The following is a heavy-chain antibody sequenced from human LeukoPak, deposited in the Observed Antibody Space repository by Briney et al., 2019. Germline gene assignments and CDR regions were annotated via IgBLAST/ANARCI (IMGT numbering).Heavy chain of an antibody. D-gene: IGHD3-3*01. J-gene: IGHJ3*02. V-gene: IGHV1-18*01. CDR1: GYTFTSYG. CDR2: ISAYNGNT. CDR3: ARLRRWAYYAFWSGPGAYAAFDI. Sequence: GASVKVSCKASGYTFTSYGSSWVRQARGQAREWMGWISAYNGNTNYAQKLQGRVTMTTDTSTSTAYMELRSLRSDDTAVYYCARLRRWAYYAFWSGPGAYAAFDIWGQGTMVTISS.